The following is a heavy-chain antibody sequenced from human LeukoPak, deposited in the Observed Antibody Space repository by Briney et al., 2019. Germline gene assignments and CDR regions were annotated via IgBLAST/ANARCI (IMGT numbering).Heavy chain of an antibody. J-gene: IGHJ6*02. V-gene: IGHV1-18*01. CDR2: VSAYNGNT. CDR1: GYTFTSYG. Sequence: ASVKVSCKASGYTFTSYGISWVRQAPGQGLEWMGWVSAYNGNTNYAQKLQGRVTVTTDTSTSTAYMELRSLRSDDTAVYYCAVITMTDYYYGMDVWGQGTTVTVSS. D-gene: IGHD3-22*01. CDR3: AVITMTDYYYGMDV.